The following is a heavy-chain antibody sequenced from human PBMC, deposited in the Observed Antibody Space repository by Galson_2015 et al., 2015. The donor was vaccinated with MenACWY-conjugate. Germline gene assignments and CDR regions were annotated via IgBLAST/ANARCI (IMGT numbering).Heavy chain of an antibody. CDR3: ARGGERFLEWLLPSYFDY. D-gene: IGHD3-3*01. Sequence: SLRLSCAASGFTFSSYSMNWVRQAPGKGLEWVSSISSSSSYIYYADSVKGRFTISRDNAKNSLYLQMNSLRAEDTAVYYCARGGERFLEWLLPSYFDYWGQGTLVTVSS. J-gene: IGHJ4*02. CDR1: GFTFSSYS. CDR2: ISSSSSYI. V-gene: IGHV3-21*01.